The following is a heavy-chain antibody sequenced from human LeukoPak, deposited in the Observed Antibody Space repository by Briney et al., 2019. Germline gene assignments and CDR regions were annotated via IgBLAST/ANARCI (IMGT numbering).Heavy chain of an antibody. Sequence: SETLSLTCAVYGGSFSGYYWSWIRQPPGKGLEWIGEINHSGSTNYNPSLKSRVTISVDTSKNQFSLKLSSVTAAYTAVYYCARASMVRGVEDYWGQGTLVTVSS. J-gene: IGHJ4*02. V-gene: IGHV4-34*01. D-gene: IGHD3-10*01. CDR2: INHSGST. CDR3: ARASMVRGVEDY. CDR1: GGSFSGYY.